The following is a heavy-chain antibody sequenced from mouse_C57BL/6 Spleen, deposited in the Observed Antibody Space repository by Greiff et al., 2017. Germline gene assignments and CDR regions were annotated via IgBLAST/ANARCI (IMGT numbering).Heavy chain of an antibody. J-gene: IGHJ1*03. V-gene: IGHV1-82*01. Sequence: QVQLQQSGPELVKPGASVKISCKASGYAFSSSWMNWVKQRPGKGLEWIGRIYPGDGDTNYNGKFKGKATLTADKSSSTAYMQLSSLTSEDSAVYFCARQPTVGGFDVWGTGTPVTVSS. CDR3: ARQPTVGGFDV. D-gene: IGHD1-1*01. CDR2: IYPGDGDT. CDR1: GYAFSSSW.